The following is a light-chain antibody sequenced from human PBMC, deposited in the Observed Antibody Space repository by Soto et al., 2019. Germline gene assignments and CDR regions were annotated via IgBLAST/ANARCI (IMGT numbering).Light chain of an antibody. V-gene: IGLV2-14*01. CDR3: SSYTSSSAVI. J-gene: IGLJ2*01. CDR2: EVT. Sequence: QSVLTQPASVSGSPGQSITISCTGTSSDVGGYNYVSWYQQHPGKAPKLMIYEVTNRPSGVSNRFSGSKSGNTASLTISGXXXXXXXXXYCSSYTSSSAVIFGGGTKLTVL. CDR1: SSDVGGYNY.